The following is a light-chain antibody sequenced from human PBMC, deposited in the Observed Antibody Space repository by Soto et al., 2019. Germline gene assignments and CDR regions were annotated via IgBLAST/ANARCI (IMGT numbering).Light chain of an antibody. CDR3: QQYSSWPFT. CDR1: QSVLYRSNNENY. CDR2: RAS. Sequence: DVVMTQSPDSLAVSLGERATINCKSSQSVLYRSNNENYLAWYQQKPGQPPKLLIYRASTRESGVPDRFSGSGSGTDFTLTISSLQAEDVAVYYCQQYSSWPFTFGPGTKVAIE. J-gene: IGKJ3*01. V-gene: IGKV4-1*01.